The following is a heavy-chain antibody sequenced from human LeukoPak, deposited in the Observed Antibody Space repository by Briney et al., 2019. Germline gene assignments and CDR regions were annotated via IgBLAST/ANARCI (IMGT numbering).Heavy chain of an antibody. V-gene: IGHV3-23*01. D-gene: IGHD2-15*01. CDR2: FSGSSGRT. CDR1: GFTFSTSS. J-gene: IGHJ4*02. CDR3: AKRYCSGGSCYHRYFDY. Sequence: GVSLRLSCTASGFTFSTSSMSWVRQPPGRGLEWVSLFSGSSGRTYYPDSVKGRFTISRDNSKNTLYLHMNSLRAEDTAIYYCAKRYCSGGSCYHRYFDYWGQGTLVTVSS.